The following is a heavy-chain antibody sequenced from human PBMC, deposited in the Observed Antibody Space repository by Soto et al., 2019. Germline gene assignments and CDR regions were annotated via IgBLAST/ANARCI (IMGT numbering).Heavy chain of an antibody. CDR1: GGSISSYY. V-gene: IGHV4-59*01. CDR3: AVGRFWRMENWFDP. D-gene: IGHD3-3*01. CDR2: IYYSGST. Sequence: SETLSLTCTVSGGSISSYYWSWIRQPPGKGLEWIGYIYYSGSTNYNPSLKSRVTISVDTSKNQFSLKLSSVTAADTAVYYCAVGRFWRMENWFDPWGQGTLVTVSS. J-gene: IGHJ5*02.